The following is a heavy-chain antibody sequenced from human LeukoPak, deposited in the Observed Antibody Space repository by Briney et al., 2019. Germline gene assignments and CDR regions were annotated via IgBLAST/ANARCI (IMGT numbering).Heavy chain of an antibody. Sequence: PGGSLRLSCAASGFTVRTNYMSWVRQAPGKGLEWVSLIHDDGSTYYTDSVKGRFTISRDNSKNTLYLQMNSLRAEDTAVYYCAREENHIVTTSYYFDHWGQGTLVTVSS. CDR2: IHDDGST. CDR3: AREENHIVTTSYYFDH. V-gene: IGHV3-53*01. D-gene: IGHD5-12*01. CDR1: GFTVRTNY. J-gene: IGHJ4*02.